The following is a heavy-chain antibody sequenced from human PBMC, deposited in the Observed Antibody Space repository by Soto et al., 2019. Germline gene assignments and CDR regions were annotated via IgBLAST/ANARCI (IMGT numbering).Heavy chain of an antibody. D-gene: IGHD3-22*01. CDR3: ASPNYYDSSGYYPLDY. J-gene: IGHJ4*02. CDR2: INPSGGST. V-gene: IGHV1-46*01. CDR1: GYTFTSYY. Sequence: GASVKVSCKASGYTFTSYYMHWVRQAPGQGLEWMGIINPSGGSTSYAKKFQGRVTITRDTFTYTVYMELSSLRSEDTAVFYCASPNYYDSSGYYPLDYWGQGTLVTVSS.